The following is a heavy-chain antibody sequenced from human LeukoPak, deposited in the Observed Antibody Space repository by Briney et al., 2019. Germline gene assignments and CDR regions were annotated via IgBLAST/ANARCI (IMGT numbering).Heavy chain of an antibody. CDR2: ISGSGGST. CDR3: AKDQSSSWYSNFDY. Sequence: QPGGPLRLSCAASGFTFSSYAMSWVRQAPGKGLEWVSAISGSGGSTYYADSVKGRFTISRDNSKNTLYLQMNSLRAEDTAVYYCAKDQSSSWYSNFDYWGQGTLVTVSS. V-gene: IGHV3-23*01. CDR1: GFTFSSYA. J-gene: IGHJ4*02. D-gene: IGHD6-13*01.